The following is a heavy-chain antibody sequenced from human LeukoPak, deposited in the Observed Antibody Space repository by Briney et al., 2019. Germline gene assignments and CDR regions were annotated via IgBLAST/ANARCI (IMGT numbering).Heavy chain of an antibody. J-gene: IGHJ4*02. CDR1: GFTFRNHA. V-gene: IGHV3-30-3*01. D-gene: IGHD1-26*01. CDR3: ARGHSGSYWLIDY. CDR2: ISDDGSSK. Sequence: GRSLRLSCAASGFTFRNHAIHWVRQAPGKGLEWVAVISDDGSSKYYADSVKGRCIISRDNSKNTLYLQMNSLRAEETAVYFCARGHSGSYWLIDYWGQGTLVIVSS.